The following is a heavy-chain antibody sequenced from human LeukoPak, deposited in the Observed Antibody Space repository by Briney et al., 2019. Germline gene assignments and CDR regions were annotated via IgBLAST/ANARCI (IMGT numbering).Heavy chain of an antibody. J-gene: IGHJ4*02. Sequence: SVKVSCKASGGTFSSYAISWVRQAPGQGLEWMGRIIPILGIANYAQKFQGRVTITADKSTSTAYMELSSLRSEDTAVYYCARSSGGWYEYNFDYWGQGTLVTVSS. D-gene: IGHD6-19*01. V-gene: IGHV1-69*04. CDR3: ARSSGGWYEYNFDY. CDR2: IIPILGIA. CDR1: GGTFSSYA.